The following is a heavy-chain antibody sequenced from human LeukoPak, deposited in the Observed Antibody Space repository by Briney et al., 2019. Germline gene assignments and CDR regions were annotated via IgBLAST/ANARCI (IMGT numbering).Heavy chain of an antibody. D-gene: IGHD3-22*01. V-gene: IGHV1-18*01. Sequence: ASVKVPCKASGYTFTSYGISWVRQAPGQGLEWMGLISAYNDNTNYAQKLQGRVTMTTDTSTSKAYMKLRTLRSDETAVYYCARAKYYYDSSGYYSFDSSGQGTPVTVSS. CDR1: GYTFTSYG. CDR2: ISAYNDNT. CDR3: ARAKYYYDSSGYYSFDS. J-gene: IGHJ4*02.